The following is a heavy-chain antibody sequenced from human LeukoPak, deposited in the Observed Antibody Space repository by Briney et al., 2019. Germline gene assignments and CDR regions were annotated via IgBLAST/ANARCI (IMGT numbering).Heavy chain of an antibody. CDR3: ARVLSRGMSSGYYSPFDY. Sequence: GGSLRLSCAASGFTVSSNYMSWVRQAPGKGLEWVSVIYSGGSTYYADSVKGRFTISRDNSKNTLYLQMNSLRAEDTAVYYCARVLSRGMSSGYYSPFDYWGQGTLVTVSS. V-gene: IGHV3-66*02. CDR2: IYSGGST. CDR1: GFTVSSNY. D-gene: IGHD3-22*01. J-gene: IGHJ4*02.